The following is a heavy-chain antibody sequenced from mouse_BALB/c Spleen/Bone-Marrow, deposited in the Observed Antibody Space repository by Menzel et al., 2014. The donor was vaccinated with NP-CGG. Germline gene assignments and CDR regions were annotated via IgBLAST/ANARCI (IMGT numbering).Heavy chain of an antibody. J-gene: IGHJ3*01. CDR1: GFTFNNYG. CDR3: ARHAYYDQTEVSFVY. Sequence: EVKLQESGGGLVKSGGSLKLSCAASGFTFNNYGMSWVRQTPEKRLEWVATISGGGSYTFYPDSVKGRFTISRDNAKNDLYLQLSGLRSEDTALYYCARHAYYDQTEVSFVYWGQGTLVTVSA. V-gene: IGHV5-9-2*01. CDR2: ISGGGSYT. D-gene: IGHD2-4*01.